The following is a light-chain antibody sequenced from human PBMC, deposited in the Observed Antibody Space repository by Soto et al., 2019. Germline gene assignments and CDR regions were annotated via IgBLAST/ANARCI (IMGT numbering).Light chain of an antibody. V-gene: IGLV2-14*03. CDR1: STDVDGYDY. CDR2: DVN. CDR3: SSYTSSAPFYV. Sequence: QSALTQPASVSGSPGQSITISCPGASTDVDGYDYVSWYQQHPGQAPKLMIYDVNNRPSGVSYRFSGSKSGDTASLTISGLQAEDDADYYCSSYTSSAPFYVFGTGTKFPVL. J-gene: IGLJ1*01.